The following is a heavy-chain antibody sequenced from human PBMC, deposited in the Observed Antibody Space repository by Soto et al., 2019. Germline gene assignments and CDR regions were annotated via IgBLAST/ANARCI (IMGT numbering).Heavy chain of an antibody. V-gene: IGHV3-21*01. D-gene: IGHD3-10*01. CDR1: GFTFRTYT. CDR3: ARDRGYDAHDYYYNAMDV. J-gene: IGHJ6*02. CDR2: IRGFSPYT. Sequence: GGSLRLPCISSGFTFRTYTMNWVRQAPGKGLEWVSGIRGFSPYTFYAESVKGRFTISRDNAKNSLYLQVDSLRAEDTAVYYCARDRGYDAHDYYYNAMDVWGQGTTVTVSS.